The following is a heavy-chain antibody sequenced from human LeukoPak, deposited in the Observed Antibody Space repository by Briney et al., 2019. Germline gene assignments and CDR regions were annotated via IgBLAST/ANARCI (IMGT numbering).Heavy chain of an antibody. V-gene: IGHV4-59*01. J-gene: IGHJ4*02. Sequence: SETLSLTCTVSGGSISSYHWSWIRQPPGKGLEWIGYIYYSGSTNYNPPLKSRVTISVDTSKNQFSLKLSSVTAADTAVYYCARAVDSSSWSPVGYWGQGTLVTVSS. CDR2: IYYSGST. CDR3: ARAVDSSSWSPVGY. CDR1: GGSISSYH. D-gene: IGHD6-13*01.